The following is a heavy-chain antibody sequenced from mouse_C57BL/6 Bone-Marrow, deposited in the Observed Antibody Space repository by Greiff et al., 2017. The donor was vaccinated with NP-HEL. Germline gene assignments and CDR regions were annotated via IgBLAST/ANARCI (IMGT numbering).Heavy chain of an antibody. D-gene: IGHD1-1*01. CDR2: IYPRSGNT. Sequence: QVQLKESGAELARPGASVKLSCKASGYTFTSYGISWVKQRTGQGLEWIGEIYPRSGNTYYNEKFKGKATLTADKSSSTAYMELRSLTSEDSAVYFCAKKGEYYGSSWGQGTTLTVSS. J-gene: IGHJ2*01. V-gene: IGHV1-81*01. CDR3: AKKGEYYGSS. CDR1: GYTFTSYG.